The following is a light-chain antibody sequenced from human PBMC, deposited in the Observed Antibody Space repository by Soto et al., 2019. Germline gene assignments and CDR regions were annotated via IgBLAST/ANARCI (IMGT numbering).Light chain of an antibody. V-gene: IGKV1-39*01. J-gene: IGKJ2*01. CDR1: QTSSKY. Sequence: DIQMTQSPSSLSASVGDRVTITCRSSQTSSKYLCWYQQKPGKAPKLLIYAASNLQSGVPSRFSGAASGTDCTLTISSLQPEDFATYYCQQSFSNPRTFGQGTKLEIK. CDR2: AAS. CDR3: QQSFSNPRT.